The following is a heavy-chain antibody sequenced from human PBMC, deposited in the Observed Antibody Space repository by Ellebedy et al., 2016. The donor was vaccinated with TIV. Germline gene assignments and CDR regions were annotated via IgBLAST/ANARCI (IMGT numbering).Heavy chain of an antibody. CDR3: ARATYNWKSSNAFDI. J-gene: IGHJ3*02. V-gene: IGHV4-34*01. D-gene: IGHD1-1*01. Sequence: SETLSLXCAVYGGSFSGYYWSWIRQPPGKGLEWIGEINHSGSTNYNPSLKSRVTISVDTSKNQFSLKLSSVTAADTAVYYCARATYNWKSSNAFDIWGQGTMVTVSS. CDR1: GGSFSGYY. CDR2: INHSGST.